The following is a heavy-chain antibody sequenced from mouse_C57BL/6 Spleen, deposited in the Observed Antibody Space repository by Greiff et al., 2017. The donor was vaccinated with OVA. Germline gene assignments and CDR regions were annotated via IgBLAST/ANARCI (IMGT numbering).Heavy chain of an antibody. CDR3: ARERNWDYFDY. J-gene: IGHJ2*01. Sequence: EVKLVESEGGLVQPGSSMKLSCTASGFTFSDYYMAWVRQVPEKGLEWVANINYDGSSTYYLDSLKSRFIISRDNAKNILYLQMSSLKSEDTATYYCARERNWDYFDYWGKGTTLTVSS. CDR2: INYDGSST. CDR1: GFTFSDYY. D-gene: IGHD4-1*01. V-gene: IGHV5-16*01.